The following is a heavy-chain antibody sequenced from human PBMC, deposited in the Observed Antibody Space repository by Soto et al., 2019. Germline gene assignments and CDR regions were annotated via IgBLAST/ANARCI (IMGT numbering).Heavy chain of an antibody. Sequence: GGSLRLSCAASGFTFSIYGMHWVRQAPGKGLEWVAVISYDGSNKYYADSVKGRFTISRDNSKNTPYLQMNSLRAEDTAVYYRAKARNSYNWNYHYFDYWGQGTLVTVSS. D-gene: IGHD1-7*01. CDR2: ISYDGSNK. V-gene: IGHV3-30*18. CDR3: AKARNSYNWNYHYFDY. J-gene: IGHJ4*02. CDR1: GFTFSIYG.